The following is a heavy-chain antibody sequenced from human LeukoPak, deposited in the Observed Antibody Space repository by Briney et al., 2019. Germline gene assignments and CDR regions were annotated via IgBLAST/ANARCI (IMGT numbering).Heavy chain of an antibody. CDR2: INHSGST. J-gene: IGHJ4*02. CDR1: GVSFSGYY. V-gene: IGHV4-34*01. CDR3: ARSVDTAMVHLDY. Sequence: PSETLSLTCAVYGVSFSGYYWSWIRQPPGKGLEWIGEINHSGSTNYNPSLKSRVTISVDTSKNQFSLKLSSVTAADTAVYYCARSVDTAMVHLDYCGQGTLVTVSS. D-gene: IGHD5-18*01.